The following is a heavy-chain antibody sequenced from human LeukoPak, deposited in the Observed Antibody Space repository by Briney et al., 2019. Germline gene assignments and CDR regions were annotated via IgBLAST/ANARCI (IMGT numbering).Heavy chain of an antibody. CDR2: ISRDGSST. CDR3: VRDCSDAGCYASAFDI. D-gene: IGHD2-2*01. CDR1: GFTLNNYW. J-gene: IGHJ3*02. Sequence: PGGSLRLSCAASGFTLNNYWMHWVRQGPGEGPMWVSRISRDGSSTTYADSVKGRFTISRDNTKNTLYLQMISLRAEDTAVYYCVRDCSDAGCYASAFDIWGRGTMVTVSS. V-gene: IGHV3-74*01.